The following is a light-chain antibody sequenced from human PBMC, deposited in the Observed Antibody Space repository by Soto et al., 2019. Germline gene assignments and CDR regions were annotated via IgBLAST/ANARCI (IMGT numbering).Light chain of an antibody. V-gene: IGKV3-15*01. J-gene: IGKJ4*01. Sequence: EIVMTQSPATLSVSPGEGATLSCRASQSLSSYLAWYQQKPGQAPRPLIYGASTRATGVPARFSGSGSGTDFTLTISSLQSEDFAVYYCQQYTNWPLTFGGGTKVEIK. CDR1: QSLSSY. CDR3: QQYTNWPLT. CDR2: GAS.